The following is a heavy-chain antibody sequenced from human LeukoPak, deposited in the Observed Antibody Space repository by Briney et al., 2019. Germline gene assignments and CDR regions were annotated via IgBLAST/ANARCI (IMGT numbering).Heavy chain of an antibody. CDR1: GFTFSNYC. Sequence: PGSSLTLSYAASGFTFSNYCMHWVRQAPAKGLEWVAVIWYDGSNKYYPAFVKRRFTISSDNAKNTLHLQLNSLIADCPGVYYCSRSPFFGVVPVILLDYWGQGSLVSVSS. V-gene: IGHV3-33*08. CDR3: SRSPFFGVVPVILLDY. D-gene: IGHD3-3*01. CDR2: IWYDGSNK. J-gene: IGHJ4*02.